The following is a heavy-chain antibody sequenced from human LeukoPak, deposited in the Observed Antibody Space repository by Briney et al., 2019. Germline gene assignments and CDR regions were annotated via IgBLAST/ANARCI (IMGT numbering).Heavy chain of an antibody. CDR1: GGSISSYY. CDR3: ARGAGDILTGYYTEFPYYFDY. D-gene: IGHD3-9*01. J-gene: IGHJ4*02. Sequence: SETLSLTCTVSGGSISSYYWSWIRQPPGKGLEWIGYIYYSGSTNYNPSLKSRVTLSVDTSKNQFSLKLSSVTAADTAVYYCARGAGDILTGYYTEFPYYFDYWGQGTLVTVSS. V-gene: IGHV4-59*12. CDR2: IYYSGST.